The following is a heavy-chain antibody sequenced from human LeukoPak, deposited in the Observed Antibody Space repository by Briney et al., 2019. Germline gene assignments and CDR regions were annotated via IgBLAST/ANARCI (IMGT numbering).Heavy chain of an antibody. CDR2: ISGYNGNT. J-gene: IGHJ4*01. CDR1: GYTFTNYG. Sequence: ASVKVSCKASGYTFTNYGISWVRQAPGQGLEWMGWISGYNGNTNYAQKLQGRVTMTTDTFTSTTYMELRSLRSDDTAVYYCARERGIVGPTPLNFDYWGHGTLVTVSS. CDR3: ARERGIVGPTPLNFDY. D-gene: IGHD1-26*01. V-gene: IGHV1-18*01.